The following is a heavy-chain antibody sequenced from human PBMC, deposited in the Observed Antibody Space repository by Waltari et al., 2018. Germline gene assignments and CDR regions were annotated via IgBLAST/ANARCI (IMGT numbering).Heavy chain of an antibody. CDR2: MNPNSGNT. J-gene: IGHJ6*02. V-gene: IGHV1-8*01. Sequence: QVQLVQSGAEVKKPGASVQVSCKASGYTFTSYDINWVRQATGQGLEWMGWMNPNSGNTGYAQKFQGRVTMTRNTSISTAYMELSSLRSEDTAVYYCARRSPPPYYYYGMDVWGQGTTVTVSS. CDR3: ARRSPPPYYYYGMDV. CDR1: GYTFTSYD.